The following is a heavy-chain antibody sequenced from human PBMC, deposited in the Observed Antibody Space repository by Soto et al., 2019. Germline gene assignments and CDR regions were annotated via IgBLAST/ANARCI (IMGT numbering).Heavy chain of an antibody. V-gene: IGHV4-39*01. Sequence: QLQLQESGPGLVKPSETLSLPCTVSGVSISSSSYYWGWIRQPPGKWLEGIGIIYYSGSTYYNPSLKGRVTISVDTSKNQFSLKLSSVTAADTAVYYCARPTTVTDYYYYYYMDVWGKGTTVTVSS. CDR3: ARPTTVTDYYYYYYMDV. CDR2: IYYSGST. CDR1: GVSISSSSYY. J-gene: IGHJ6*03. D-gene: IGHD4-4*01.